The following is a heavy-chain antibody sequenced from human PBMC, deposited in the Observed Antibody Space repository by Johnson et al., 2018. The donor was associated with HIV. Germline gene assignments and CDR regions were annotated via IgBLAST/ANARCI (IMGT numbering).Heavy chain of an antibody. D-gene: IGHD6-13*01. J-gene: IGHJ3*02. CDR2: INWNGGST. Sequence: VQLVESGGGVVRPGGSLRLPCEASGFTFDDYGMSWVRQAPGKGLEWVSGINWNGGSTGYADSVKGRFTISRDNAKNSLYLQMNSLRAEDTAVYYCARDEYPLRAAAWKSAFDIWGQGTMVTVSS. CDR1: GFTFDDYG. V-gene: IGHV3-20*04. CDR3: ARDEYPLRAAAWKSAFDI.